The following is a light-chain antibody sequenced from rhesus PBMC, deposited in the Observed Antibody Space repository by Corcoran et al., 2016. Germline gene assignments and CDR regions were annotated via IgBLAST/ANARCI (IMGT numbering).Light chain of an antibody. V-gene: IGKV1-69*01. CDR2: RAS. CDR1: QGISNW. J-gene: IGKJ3*01. CDR3: QQHYNSPLT. Sequence: DIQMTQSPSSLSASVGDRVTITCRASQGISNWLAWYQQKPGKAPKLLIYRASKLEKGVPSRFSGRGSGTDLNLTISSLQPEDFATYYCQQHYNSPLTFGPGTKLDIK.